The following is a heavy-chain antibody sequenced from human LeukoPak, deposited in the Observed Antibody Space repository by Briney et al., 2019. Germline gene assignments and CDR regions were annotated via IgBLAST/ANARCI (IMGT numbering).Heavy chain of an antibody. CDR2: IHHSGNT. V-gene: IGHV4-59*08. CDR3: ARLGRTNGYPPKYYYGMDV. D-gene: IGHD5-24*01. Sequence: SETLSLTRSVSGGSVRSYYWTWIRQPPGRGLEWIGYIHHSGNTNYHPSLKSRVTISVDPSKNQLSLKVSSVTVADTAFYYCARLGRTNGYPPKYYYGMDVWGQGTTVSVSS. J-gene: IGHJ6*02. CDR1: GGSVRSYY.